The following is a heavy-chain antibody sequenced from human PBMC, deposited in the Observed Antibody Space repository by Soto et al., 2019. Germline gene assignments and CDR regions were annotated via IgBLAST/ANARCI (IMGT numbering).Heavy chain of an antibody. CDR1: GGSISSSNW. CDR2: LYHSGST. J-gene: IGHJ3*02. V-gene: IGHV4-4*02. CDR3: ARDFEAAGTDAFDI. D-gene: IGHD6-13*01. Sequence: QVQLQESGPGLVKPSGTLSLTCAVSGGSISSSNWWRWVRQPPGQGLEWIGELYHSGSTNYNPSLKSRVTISVDKSKNQFSLKLSSVTAADTAVYYCARDFEAAGTDAFDIWGQGTMVTVSS.